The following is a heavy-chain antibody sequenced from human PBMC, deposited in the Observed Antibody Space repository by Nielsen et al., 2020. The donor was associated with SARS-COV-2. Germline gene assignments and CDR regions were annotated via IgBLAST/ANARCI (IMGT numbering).Heavy chain of an antibody. J-gene: IGHJ4*02. CDR3: ARSSIGSGSYYIGDY. D-gene: IGHD3-10*01. Sequence: WIRQPPGKGLEWIGYIYYSGSTYYNPSLKSRVTISVDTSKNQFSLKLSSVTAADTAVYYCARSSIGSGSYYIGDYWGQGTLVTVSS. CDR2: IYYSGST. V-gene: IGHV4-31*02.